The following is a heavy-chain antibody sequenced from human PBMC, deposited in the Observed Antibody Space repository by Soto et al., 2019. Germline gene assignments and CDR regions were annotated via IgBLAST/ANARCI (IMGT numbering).Heavy chain of an antibody. D-gene: IGHD1-7*01. CDR2: INAANGHT. CDR3: ARGNENYDWGPNDY. Sequence: QVQLVQSGAEVKKPGASVRLSCKASGSSLPTHTIHWVRQAPGHRLEWMGWINAANGHTKYSQNFQNRVTISSDTSASTVYMKVTGLTSDDTAIYYCARGNENYDWGPNDYWGQGTLITVS. CDR1: GSSLPTHT. J-gene: IGHJ4*02. V-gene: IGHV1-3*01.